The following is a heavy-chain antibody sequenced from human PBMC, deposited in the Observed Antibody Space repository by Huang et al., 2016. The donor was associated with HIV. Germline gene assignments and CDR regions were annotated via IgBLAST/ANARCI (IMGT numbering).Heavy chain of an antibody. CDR3: ARGKADHKAVAGEGRAFDI. J-gene: IGHJ3*02. D-gene: IGHD6-19*01. CDR1: GYTFTNYD. Sequence: QVQLVQSGAEVKKPGASVKVYCKASGYTFTNYDSNWVRKAPGQGLEGRGWMNPNIANTGLEQKFQGRFTMTRNTSVRTAYMELSSLTAQDTAVYYCARGKADHKAVAGEGRAFDIWGQGTMVTVSS. CDR2: MNPNIANT. V-gene: IGHV1-8*01.